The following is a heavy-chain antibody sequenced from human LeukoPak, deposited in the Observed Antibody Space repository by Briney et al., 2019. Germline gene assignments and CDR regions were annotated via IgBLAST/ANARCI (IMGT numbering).Heavy chain of an antibody. D-gene: IGHD3-3*01. Sequence: SETLSLTCTVSGGSISSSSYYWGWIRQPPGKGLEWIGSIYYSGSTYYNPSLKSRVTISVDTSKNQFSLKLSSVTAADTAVYYCAREGDTIFGVVPFDYWGQGTLVTVSS. CDR2: IYYSGST. CDR1: GGSISSSSYY. CDR3: AREGDTIFGVVPFDY. V-gene: IGHV4-39*07. J-gene: IGHJ4*02.